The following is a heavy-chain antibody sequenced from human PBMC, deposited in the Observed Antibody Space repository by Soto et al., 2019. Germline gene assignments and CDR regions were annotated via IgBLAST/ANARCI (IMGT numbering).Heavy chain of an antibody. CDR2: IIPIFGTA. CDR1: GVTFSSYA. CDR3: ARDRQGFPLL. V-gene: IGHV1-69*01. Sequence: QVQLVQSGAEVKKPGSSVKVSCKASGVTFSSYAISWVRQAPGQGLEWMGGIIPIFGTANYAQKFQGRVTLTADESTSTAYVELRSLRSEDTAVYYCARDRQGFPLLWGQGTLVTVSS. D-gene: IGHD3-3*01. J-gene: IGHJ4*02.